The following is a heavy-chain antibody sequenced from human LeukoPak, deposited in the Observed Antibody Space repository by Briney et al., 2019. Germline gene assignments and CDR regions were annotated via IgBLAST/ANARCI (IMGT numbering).Heavy chain of an antibody. V-gene: IGHV4-38-2*01. J-gene: IGHJ5*02. CDR1: GYYIRSGYF. CDR3: ASANFSPFYDFWSGYNGFSKWFDP. D-gene: IGHD3-3*01. Sequence: SETLSLTCAVSGYYIRSGYFWGWIRQPPRKGLEWIGSIYFSGTTSYNPSVKSRVTLSVDTSKNHFSLKLSSVTAADTAVYYCASANFSPFYDFWSGYNGFSKWFDPWGQGTLVTVSS. CDR2: IYFSGTT.